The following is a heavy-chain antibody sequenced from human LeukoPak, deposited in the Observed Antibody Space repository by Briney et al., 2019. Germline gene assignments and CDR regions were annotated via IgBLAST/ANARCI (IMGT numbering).Heavy chain of an antibody. Sequence: PGGSLRLSCAASGFTFSSYGMHWVRQAPGKGLEWVAVIWYDGSNKYYADSVKGRFTISRDNAKNSLFLQMNSLRAEDTAVYYCAREAGTGDYWGQGTLVTVSS. D-gene: IGHD6-19*01. CDR3: AREAGTGDY. J-gene: IGHJ4*02. V-gene: IGHV3-33*01. CDR2: IWYDGSNK. CDR1: GFTFSSYG.